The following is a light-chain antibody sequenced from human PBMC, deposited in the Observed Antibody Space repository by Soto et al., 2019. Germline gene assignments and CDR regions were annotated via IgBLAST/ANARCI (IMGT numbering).Light chain of an antibody. CDR3: QQYGSSPYT. J-gene: IGKJ2*01. CDR2: GAS. Sequence: EFVLTQSPGTLYLSPGERATLSCRASQSVSSSYLAWYQQKPGQAPRPLIYGASSRATGIPDRFSGSGSGTDFTLTISRLEPEDFAVYYCQQYGSSPYTFGQGTTLEIK. CDR1: QSVSSSY. V-gene: IGKV3-20*01.